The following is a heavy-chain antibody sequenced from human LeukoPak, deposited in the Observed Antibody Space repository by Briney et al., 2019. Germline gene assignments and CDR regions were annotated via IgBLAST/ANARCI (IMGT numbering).Heavy chain of an antibody. CDR2: MSGSGGST. V-gene: IGHV3-23*01. J-gene: IGHJ3*02. Sequence: GGSLRLSCAASGFTFSSYAMSWVRQAPGKGLEWVSGMSGSGGSTYYADSVKGRFTISRDNSKNTLYLQMNTLRAEDTAVYYCAKDRGYSYVYDAFDIWGQGTLVTVSS. D-gene: IGHD5-12*01. CDR3: AKDRGYSYVYDAFDI. CDR1: GFTFSSYA.